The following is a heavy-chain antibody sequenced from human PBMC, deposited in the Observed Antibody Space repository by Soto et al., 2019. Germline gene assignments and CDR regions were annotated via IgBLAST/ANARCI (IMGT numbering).Heavy chain of an antibody. CDR3: ARGMVSTGWFLAY. D-gene: IGHD6-19*01. CDR2: IIPIFGTA. V-gene: IGHV1-69*13. J-gene: IGHJ4*02. CDR1: GGTFSSYA. Sequence: SGKISCKASGGTFSSYAMSWVPQAPGQGLEWMGVIIPIFGTANYAQKFQGRVTITADESTSTAYMELSTLRSEDTAGYCCARGMVSTGWFLAYWGEGTLVTVSS.